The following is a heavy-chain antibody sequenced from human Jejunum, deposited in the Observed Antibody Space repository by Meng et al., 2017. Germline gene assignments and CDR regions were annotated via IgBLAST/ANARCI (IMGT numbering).Heavy chain of an antibody. CDR1: GFTFDDYT. Sequence: EVQLVESGGVVVQQGGSLRLSCVVSGFTFDDYTMYWVRQAPGKGLEWVSHITWDGDSTYYADSVKGRFTISRDNSKNSLYLQMSSLRTEDTALYYCAKVAYRTSEDYWGQGTLVTVSS. CDR2: ITWDGDST. V-gene: IGHV3-43*01. CDR3: AKVAYRTSEDY. D-gene: IGHD6-6*01. J-gene: IGHJ4*02.